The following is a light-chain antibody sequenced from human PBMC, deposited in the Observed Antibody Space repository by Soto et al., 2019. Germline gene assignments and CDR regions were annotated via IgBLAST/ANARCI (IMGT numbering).Light chain of an antibody. CDR3: SSYTSTSTPWV. V-gene: IGLV2-14*01. J-gene: IGLJ3*02. CDR2: EVS. Sequence: QSALTQPASVSGSRGQSITISCTGTSSDVGGYNYVSWYQQHPGKAPKLMIYEVSNRPSGVSNRFSGSKSGNTASLTISGLQAEDEADYYCSSYTSTSTPWVFGGGTQLTVL. CDR1: SSDVGGYNY.